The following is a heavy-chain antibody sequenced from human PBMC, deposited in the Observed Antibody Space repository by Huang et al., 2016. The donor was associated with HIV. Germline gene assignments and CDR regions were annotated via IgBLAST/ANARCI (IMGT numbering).Heavy chain of an antibody. J-gene: IGHJ4*02. Sequence: QVQLQQWGAGLLKPSGVLSLKCAVYGGSLSDYYWPWIRQSPGKGLEWIGEVHHRVLSTYNPSLRSRVTMSVDRSKNQFSLNLTSLTVADTAVYYCARPRMTATSSDSTWSFFDSWGQGTLVIVSS. CDR2: VHHRVLS. V-gene: IGHV4-34*02. CDR1: GGSLSDYY. D-gene: IGHD2-21*02. CDR3: ARPRMTATSSDSTWSFFDS.